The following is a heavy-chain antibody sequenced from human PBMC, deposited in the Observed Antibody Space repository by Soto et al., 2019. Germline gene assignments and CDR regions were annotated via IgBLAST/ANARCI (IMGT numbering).Heavy chain of an antibody. CDR3: AILGYDSSGYYSPYAFDI. D-gene: IGHD3-22*01. J-gene: IGHJ3*02. Sequence: GAVKVSCKASGYTFTSYGISWVRQAPGQGLEWMGWISAYNGNTNYAQKLQGRVTMTTDTSTSTAYMELRSLRSDDTAVYYCAILGYDSSGYYSPYAFDIWGQGTMVTVSS. V-gene: IGHV1-18*04. CDR2: ISAYNGNT. CDR1: GYTFTSYG.